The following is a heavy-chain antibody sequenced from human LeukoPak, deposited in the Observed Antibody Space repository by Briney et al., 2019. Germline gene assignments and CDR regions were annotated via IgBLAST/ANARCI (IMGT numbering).Heavy chain of an antibody. D-gene: IGHD1-14*01. CDR1: GFTFSSSW. Sequence: GGSLRLSCAASGFTFSSSWMHWVRQAPGKGLIWVSRVNGDGTGTIYADSVKGRFTISRDNAKNTLYLQMNSLRAEDTAVYYCARYADGIFYWGQGTLVTVSS. CDR3: ARYADGIFY. CDR2: VNGDGTGT. V-gene: IGHV3-74*01. J-gene: IGHJ4*02.